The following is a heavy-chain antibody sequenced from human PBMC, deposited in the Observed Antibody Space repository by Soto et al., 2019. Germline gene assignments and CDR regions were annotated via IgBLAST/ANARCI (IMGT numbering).Heavy chain of an antibody. CDR1: GFTFSTYG. CDR2: ISSSGSYI. Sequence: PGGSLRLSCAASGFTFSTYGMNWVRQAPGKGLEWVSSISSSGSYIYYADSVKGRFTISRDNAKNSLYLQMNSLRAEDTAVYYCARVQSPRRWVDGMDVWGQGTTVTVSS. CDR3: ARVQSPRRWVDGMDV. V-gene: IGHV3-21*01. J-gene: IGHJ6*02.